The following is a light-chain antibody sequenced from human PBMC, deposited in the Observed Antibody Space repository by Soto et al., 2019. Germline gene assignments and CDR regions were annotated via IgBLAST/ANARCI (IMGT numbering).Light chain of an antibody. CDR3: QHYGSSPPLIT. J-gene: IGKJ5*01. CDR2: GAS. V-gene: IGKV3-20*01. CDR1: QSISSSN. Sequence: ESVLTRAAGALSLSPGERATLSCRASQSISSSNLALYQQKPGRAPRLLIYGASSRATGIPDRFSGYGSGTDFTLTISTLEPEDFAMYYCQHYGSSPPLITFGQGTRLEIK.